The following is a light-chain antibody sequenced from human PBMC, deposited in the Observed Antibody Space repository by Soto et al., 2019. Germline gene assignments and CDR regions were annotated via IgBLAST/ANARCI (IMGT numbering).Light chain of an antibody. CDR2: GAS. Sequence: EIVLTQSPGTLSLSPGERATLSCRASQSVTSSYLAWYQQKPGQAPRLLIYGASSRATGIPDRFSGSGSGTDFTLTISRLEPQVFAMYYCHQYGSSPLTFGGGPKVEIK. CDR1: QSVTSSY. CDR3: HQYGSSPLT. J-gene: IGKJ4*01. V-gene: IGKV3-20*01.